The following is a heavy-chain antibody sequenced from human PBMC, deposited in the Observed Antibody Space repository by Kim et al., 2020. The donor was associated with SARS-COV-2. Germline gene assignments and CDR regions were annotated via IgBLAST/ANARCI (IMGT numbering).Heavy chain of an antibody. V-gene: IGHV3-53*01. J-gene: IGHJ6*02. CDR2: MYSDGNT. D-gene: IGHD4-17*01. CDR3: ARDPGTNLNGMNV. CDR1: GFSVSANY. Sequence: GGSLRLSCAVSGFSVSANYMNWVRQVPGKGLEWVSVMYSDGNTYYADSVKGRFTISRDNFENILYLQMNSLRVEDTALYYCARDPGTNLNGMNVWGQGTTVTVSS.